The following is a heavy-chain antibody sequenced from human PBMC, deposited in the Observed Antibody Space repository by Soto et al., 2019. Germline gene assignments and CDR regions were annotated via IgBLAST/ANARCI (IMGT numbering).Heavy chain of an antibody. V-gene: IGHV3-7*01. CDR2: INQDGSAT. Sequence: QAGGSLRLSCAVSGLTFSTTWMTWVRQAPGKGMEWLASINQDGSATYYVDSVKGRFTISRDNAKNSLYLQMNSLRAEDTAVYYCAGEYYYESSGYIGASGFDYWGQGTLVTVSS. CDR3: AGEYYYESSGYIGASGFDY. D-gene: IGHD3-22*01. CDR1: GLTFSTTW. J-gene: IGHJ4*02.